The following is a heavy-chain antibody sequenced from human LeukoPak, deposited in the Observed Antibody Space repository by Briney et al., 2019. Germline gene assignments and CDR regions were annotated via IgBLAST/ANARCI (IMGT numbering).Heavy chain of an antibody. CDR1: GFTFDDYG. D-gene: IGHD6-6*01. Sequence: SGGSLRLSCAASGFTFDDYGMSWVRQAPGKGLEWVSGINWNGGSTGYADSVKGRFTISRDDAKNSLYLHMNSLRVEDTAVYYCARLYSSSSGLRASDYWGQGTLVTVSS. CDR3: ARLYSSSSGLRASDY. CDR2: INWNGGST. J-gene: IGHJ4*02. V-gene: IGHV3-20*04.